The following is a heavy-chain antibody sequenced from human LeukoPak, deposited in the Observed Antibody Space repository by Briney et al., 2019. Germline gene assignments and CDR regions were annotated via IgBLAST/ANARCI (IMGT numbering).Heavy chain of an antibody. D-gene: IGHD3-22*01. V-gene: IGHV3-30*18. CDR2: ISYDGSNK. CDR3: AKEPISYYYDSSAS. J-gene: IGHJ5*02. CDR1: GFTFSSYG. Sequence: GGSLRLSCAASGFTFSSYGMHWVRQAPGKGLEWVAVISYDGSNKYYADSVKGRSTISRDNSKNTLYLQMNSLRAEDTAVYYCAKEPISYYYDSSASWGQGTLVTVSS.